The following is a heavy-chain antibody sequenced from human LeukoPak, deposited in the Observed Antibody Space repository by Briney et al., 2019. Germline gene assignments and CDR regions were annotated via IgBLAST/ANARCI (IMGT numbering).Heavy chain of an antibody. J-gene: IGHJ4*02. CDR3: VRDRGTYRPIDY. V-gene: IGHV3-21*04. CDR2: ISYTGTYI. CDR1: GFIFSSYA. D-gene: IGHD1-26*01. Sequence: PGGSLRLSCAASGFIFSSYAMHWVRQAPGKGLEWVSSISYTGTYIYYADSVKGRFTISRDNAQNSLYLQMNSLRAEDTAIYYCVRDRGTYRPIDYWGQGTLVTVSS.